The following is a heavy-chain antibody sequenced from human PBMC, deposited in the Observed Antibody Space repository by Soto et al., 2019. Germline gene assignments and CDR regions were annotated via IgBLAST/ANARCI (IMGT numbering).Heavy chain of an antibody. CDR3: ARSKQKYYYDSSGDYYVDWFAP. J-gene: IGHJ5*02. Sequence: QLQLQESGTGLVKPSETLSLTCTVSDGSISSRSYYWGWIRQPPGKGLEGIGSIYYSGSTYYNPSLKSRVTISVDTSKGQFSLKLSSVAAADRAVYYCARSKQKYYYDSSGDYYVDWFAPWGQGTLVTVSS. CDR2: IYYSGST. V-gene: IGHV4-39*01. D-gene: IGHD3-22*01. CDR1: DGSISSRSYY.